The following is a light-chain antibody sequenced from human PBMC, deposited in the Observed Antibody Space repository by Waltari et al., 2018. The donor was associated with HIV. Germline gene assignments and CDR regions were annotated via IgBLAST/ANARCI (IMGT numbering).Light chain of an antibody. J-gene: IGLJ1*01. CDR3: GTWDSSLSAYV. Sequence: QSVLTQPPSVSASPGQKVTISCPGRNSNIGNNSVSWSQQVPKTAPKLLICDNDKRPSGIPDRFSGSKSGTSATLDITGLQSGDEADYYCGTWDSSLSAYVFGTGTKVTVL. CDR2: DND. V-gene: IGLV1-51*01. CDR1: NSNIGNNS.